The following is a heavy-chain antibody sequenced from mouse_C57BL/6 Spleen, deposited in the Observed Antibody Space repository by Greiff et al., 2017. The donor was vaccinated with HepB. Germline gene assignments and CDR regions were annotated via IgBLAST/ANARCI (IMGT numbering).Heavy chain of an antibody. D-gene: IGHD3-2*02. CDR3: ARGELRLHGWFAY. Sequence: EVKVEESGPGLVKPSQSLSLTCSVTGYSITSGYYWNWIRQFPGNKLEWMGYISYDGSNNYNPSLKNRISITRDTSKNQFFLKLNSVTTEDTATYDCARGELRLHGWFAYWGQGTLVTVSA. J-gene: IGHJ3*01. V-gene: IGHV3-6*01. CDR2: ISYDGSN. CDR1: GYSITSGYY.